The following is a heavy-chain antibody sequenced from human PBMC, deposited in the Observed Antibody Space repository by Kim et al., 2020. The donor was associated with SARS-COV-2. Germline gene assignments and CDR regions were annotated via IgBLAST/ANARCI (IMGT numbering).Heavy chain of an antibody. CDR3: ARVNFTMVRGVIFDY. D-gene: IGHD3-10*01. Sequence: GGSLRLSCAASGFTFSDYYMSLIRQAPGKGLEWVSYISSSGSTIYYADSVKGRFTISRDNAKNSLYLQMNSLRAEDTAVYYCARVNFTMVRGVIFDYWGQGTLVTVSS. J-gene: IGHJ4*02. CDR2: ISSSGSTI. CDR1: GFTFSDYY. V-gene: IGHV3-11*04.